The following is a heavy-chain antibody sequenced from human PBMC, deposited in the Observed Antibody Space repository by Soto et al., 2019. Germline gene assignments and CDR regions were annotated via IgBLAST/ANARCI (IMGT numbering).Heavy chain of an antibody. CDR3: ATRGSGTYYDY. CDR2: ISGSGGST. CDR1: GFTFSSYA. V-gene: IGHV3-23*01. D-gene: IGHD1-26*01. J-gene: IGHJ4*02. Sequence: EVQLLESGGGLVQPGGSLRLSCAASGFTFSSYAMRWVRQAPVKGLEWVSAISGSGGSTYYADSVKGRFTISRDNSKNTLYLHMTSLTAEDTAVYYCATRGSGTYYDYWGQGTLVTVSS.